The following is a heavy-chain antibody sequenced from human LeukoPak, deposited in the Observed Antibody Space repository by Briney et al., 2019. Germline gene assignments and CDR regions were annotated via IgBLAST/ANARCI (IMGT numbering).Heavy chain of an antibody. CDR2: INPNSGGT. Sequence: ASVKVSCKTSGYTFTDYYIHWVRQAPGQGLEWMGWINPNSGGTNYAQKFQGRVTMTRDTSISTAYMELSRLRSDDTAVYYCARVHEGSSSSYWGQGTLVTVSS. CDR3: ARVHEGSSSSY. J-gene: IGHJ4*02. CDR1: GYTFTDYY. V-gene: IGHV1-2*02. D-gene: IGHD6-6*01.